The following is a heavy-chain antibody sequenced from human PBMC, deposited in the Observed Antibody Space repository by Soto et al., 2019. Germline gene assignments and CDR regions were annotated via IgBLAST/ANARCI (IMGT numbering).Heavy chain of an antibody. CDR1: GYTFTRSG. CDR3: ARNPIAATWFDP. V-gene: IGHV1-3*01. CDR2: INAANGNT. Sequence: ASVKLYCKASGYTFTRSGISWVRQAPGQRLEWMGWINAANGNTRYSQKFQGRVTITRDTSASTAYMELSSLRSEDTAVYYCARNPIAATWFDPWGEGTLVTVSS. J-gene: IGHJ5*02. D-gene: IGHD6-13*01.